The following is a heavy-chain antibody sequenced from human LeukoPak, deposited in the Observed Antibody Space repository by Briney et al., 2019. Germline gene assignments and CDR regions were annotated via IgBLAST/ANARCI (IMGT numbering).Heavy chain of an antibody. J-gene: IGHJ4*02. CDR1: GFTFRSYG. CDR3: ARRDGELLNDYFDY. V-gene: IGHV3-33*01. Sequence: VGSLRRSCAAPGFTFRSYGMHWVRQAPGKGLEWVAVIWYDGTNKYYADSVKGRFTISRDNSKNTLYLQMNSLRAEDTAVYYCARRDGELLNDYFDYWGQGTLVTASS. CDR2: IWYDGTNK. D-gene: IGHD3-10*01.